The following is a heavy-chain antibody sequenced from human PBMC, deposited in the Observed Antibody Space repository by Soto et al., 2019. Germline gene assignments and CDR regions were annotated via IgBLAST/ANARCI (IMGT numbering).Heavy chain of an antibody. CDR2: IYPGDSDV. Sequence: PXESLTISRQASGYVFRNNWIGWVRQVPGKGLEWMGIIYPGDSDVRYSPSFQGQITISVDTSINTAYLHLSSLKTSDTALYYCGRQQKYATGWSRLYYFDNWGQGTLVTVSS. V-gene: IGHV5-51*01. J-gene: IGHJ4*02. CDR1: GYVFRNNW. CDR3: GRQQKYATGWSRLYYFDN. D-gene: IGHD6-19*01.